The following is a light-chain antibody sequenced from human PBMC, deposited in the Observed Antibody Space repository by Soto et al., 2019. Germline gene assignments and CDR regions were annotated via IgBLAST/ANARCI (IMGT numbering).Light chain of an antibody. CDR2: DAC. CDR3: QQHNPYSPYT. J-gene: IGKJ2*01. Sequence: DIQMTQSPSTLSASVGDRVTITCRASQSITNCLAWYQQKPGKAPKLLIFDACSLRSGVLSRFSGSGSGTEFTLTISSLQPEDFATYYCQQHNPYSPYTFGQGTKLEIK. CDR1: QSITNC. V-gene: IGKV1-5*01.